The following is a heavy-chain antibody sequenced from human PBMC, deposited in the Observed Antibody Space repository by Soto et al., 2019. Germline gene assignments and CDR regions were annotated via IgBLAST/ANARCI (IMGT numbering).Heavy chain of an antibody. CDR1: GGTFNTYT. CDR2: IMPLYAKP. CDR3: ASLNNWSSGDGRIDV. Sequence: QVQLVQSGAEVKKPGSSVKVSCKASGGTFNTYTISWVRQVPGQGLEWMGGIMPLYAKPTYAQPFPGRPTIAADQHTSTVYMELSSLRSEDTALYYCASLNNWSSGDGRIDVWGRGTAVSVSS. D-gene: IGHD1-26*01. J-gene: IGHJ6*02. V-gene: IGHV1-69*01.